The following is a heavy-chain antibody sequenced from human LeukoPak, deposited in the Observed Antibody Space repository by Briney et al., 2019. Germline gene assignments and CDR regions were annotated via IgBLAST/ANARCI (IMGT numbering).Heavy chain of an antibody. CDR3: ARGWAVDTAMVVSGWYFDY. CDR2: IIQSGST. Sequence: SETLSHSCAHPGGSLSVYYRCWIRQPPGKGLEWSGEIIQSGSTNYNPSLKSRVTISVDTSKNQFSLKLSSVTAADTAVYYCARGWAVDTAMVVSGWYFDYWGQGPLVTVSS. V-gene: IGHV4-34*01. CDR1: GGSLSVYY. D-gene: IGHD5-18*01. J-gene: IGHJ4*02.